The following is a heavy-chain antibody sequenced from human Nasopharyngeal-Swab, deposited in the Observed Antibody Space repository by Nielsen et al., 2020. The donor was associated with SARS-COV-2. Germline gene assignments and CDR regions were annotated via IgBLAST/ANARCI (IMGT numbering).Heavy chain of an antibody. CDR2: IDWEGDK. D-gene: IGHD3-10*02. CDR3: ARTLRSGSDYTPWFDP. Sequence: SGPTLVKPTQTLTLTCTFSGFSLSTSGMCVSWIRQPPGKALEWLALIDWEGDKYYTTSLKTRLTISKDTSKNQVVLTMTNMDPVDTATYYCARTLRSGSDYTPWFDPWGQGALVTVSS. J-gene: IGHJ5*02. CDR1: GFSLSTSGMC. V-gene: IGHV2-70*01.